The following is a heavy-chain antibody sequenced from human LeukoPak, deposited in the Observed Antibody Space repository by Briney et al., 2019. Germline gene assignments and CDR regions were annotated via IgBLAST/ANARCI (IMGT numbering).Heavy chain of an antibody. CDR1: GYTFTSYY. J-gene: IGHJ3*02. D-gene: IGHD3-22*01. CDR2: INPSGGST. CDR3: AALGYSSGYHNDAFDI. Sequence: ASVKVSCKASGYTFTSYYMHWVRQAPGQGLEWMGIINPSGGSTSYAQKFQGRVTMTRDMSTSTVYMELSSLRSEDTAVYYCAALGYSSGYHNDAFDIWGQGTMVTVSS. V-gene: IGHV1-46*01.